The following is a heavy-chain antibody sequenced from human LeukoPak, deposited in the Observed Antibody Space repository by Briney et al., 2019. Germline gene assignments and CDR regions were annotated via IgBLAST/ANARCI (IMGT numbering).Heavy chain of an antibody. CDR3: ARPVVGATTGLGY. V-gene: IGHV1-69*13. Sequence: ASVKVSCKASGGTFSSYAISWVRQAPGQGLEWMGGIIPIFGTANYAQKFQGRVTITADESTSTAYMELSRLRSDDTAVYYCARPVVGATTGLGYWGQGTLVTVSS. J-gene: IGHJ4*02. D-gene: IGHD1-26*01. CDR1: GGTFSSYA. CDR2: IIPIFGTA.